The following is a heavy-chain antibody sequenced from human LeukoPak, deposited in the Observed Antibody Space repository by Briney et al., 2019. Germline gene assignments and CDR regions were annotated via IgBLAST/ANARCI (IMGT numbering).Heavy chain of an antibody. Sequence: GGSLRLSCAASGFTVSSFYMNWVRQAPGKGLEWVSVIYSGGSTYYADSVKRRFTISRDRSKNTVFLQMNNLRGEDTAIYYCARAGHSNSLAYWGQGTLVTVSS. CDR3: ARAGHSNSLAY. CDR2: IYSGGST. D-gene: IGHD5-18*01. V-gene: IGHV3-53*01. CDR1: GFTVSSFY. J-gene: IGHJ4*02.